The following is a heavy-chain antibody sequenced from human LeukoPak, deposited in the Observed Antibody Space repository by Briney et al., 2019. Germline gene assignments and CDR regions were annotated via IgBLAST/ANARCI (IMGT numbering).Heavy chain of an antibody. CDR2: TYYRSKWYN. J-gene: IGHJ4*02. CDR3: ARSGFYYDSRGYFPTLDY. V-gene: IGHV6-1*01. D-gene: IGHD3-22*01. Sequence: SQTLSLTCAISGDSVSSNSATWNWLRQSPSIGLEWLGTTYYRSKWYNGYAVSVKSRITINPDTSKNQFSLQLNSVTPEDTAVYYCARSGFYYDSRGYFPTLDYWGQGTLVTVSS. CDR1: GDSVSSNSAT.